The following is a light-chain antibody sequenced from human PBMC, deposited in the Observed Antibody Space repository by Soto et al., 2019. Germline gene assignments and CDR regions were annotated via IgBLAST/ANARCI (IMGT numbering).Light chain of an antibody. V-gene: IGKV3-20*01. CDR2: GAS. CDR1: QSVTSGY. J-gene: IGKJ2*01. CDR3: QQYGSSPPYT. Sequence: EIVLTQSPGTLSLSPGEGATLSCRASQSVTSGYLAWYQQKPGQAPRLLIYGASSSATGSPDRFSGSGSGTDFTLAISRLEPEDFAGYYCQQYGSSPPYTFGQWTKLEIK.